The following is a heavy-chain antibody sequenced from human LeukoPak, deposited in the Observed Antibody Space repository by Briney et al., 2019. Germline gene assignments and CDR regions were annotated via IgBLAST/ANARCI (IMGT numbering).Heavy chain of an antibody. J-gene: IGHJ4*02. V-gene: IGHV3-7*01. CDR2: IKQDGSEK. D-gene: IGHD1-26*01. CDR3: ARDISGATVPRFDY. CDR1: GFTFSSYW. Sequence: GSLRLSCAASGFTFSSYWMIWVRQAPGKALEWVANIKQDGSEKFYVDSVKGRFTISRDNAKNSLYLQMNSLRAEDTAVYYCARDISGATVPRFDYWGQGTLVTVSS.